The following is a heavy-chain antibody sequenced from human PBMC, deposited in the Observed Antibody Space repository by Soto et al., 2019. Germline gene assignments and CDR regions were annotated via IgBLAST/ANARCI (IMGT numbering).Heavy chain of an antibody. D-gene: IGHD6-13*01. CDR2: IYYSGST. V-gene: IGHV4-30-4*01. Sequence: PSVTLCLTCTVSGGSIISGDYYWSCIRQPPGKGLEWIGYIYYSGSTYYNPSLKSRVTISVDTSKNQFSLKLSSVTAADTAVYYWARERPDGSRLDPWRQGTLVTVSS. J-gene: IGHJ5*02. CDR3: ARERPDGSRLDP. CDR1: GGSIISGDYY.